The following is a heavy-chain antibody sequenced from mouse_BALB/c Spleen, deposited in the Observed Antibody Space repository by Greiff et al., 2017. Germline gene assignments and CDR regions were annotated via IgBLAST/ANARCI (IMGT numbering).Heavy chain of an antibody. CDR3: AREGIMVTTSYFDD. D-gene: IGHD2-2*01. V-gene: IGHV1-54*01. CDR2: INPGSGGT. J-gene: IGHJ2*01. CDR1: GYAFTNYL. Sequence: VQLQQSGAELVRPGTSVKVSCKASGYAFTNYLIEWVKQRPGQGLEWIGVINPGSGGTNYNEKFKGKATLTADKSSSTAYMQLSSLTSDDSAVYFCAREGIMVTTSYFDDWGQGTTRTVSS.